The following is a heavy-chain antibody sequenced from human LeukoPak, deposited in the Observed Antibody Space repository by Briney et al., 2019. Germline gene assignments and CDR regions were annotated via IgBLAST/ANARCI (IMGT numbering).Heavy chain of an antibody. D-gene: IGHD5-18*01. J-gene: IGHJ3*02. CDR1: GYTFTGYY. CDR3: ARDPGYYAFDI. CDR2: INPNSGGT. Sequence: GPVKVSCKASGYTFTGYYMYWVRQAPGQGLEWMGWINPNSGGTNYAQKFQGRVTMTRDTSISTAYMELSRLRSDDTAVYYCARDPGYYAFDIWGQGTMVTVSS. V-gene: IGHV1-2*02.